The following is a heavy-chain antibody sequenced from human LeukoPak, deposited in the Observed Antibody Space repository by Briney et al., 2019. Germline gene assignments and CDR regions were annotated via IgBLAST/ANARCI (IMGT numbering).Heavy chain of an antibody. CDR1: GGSFSGYY. D-gene: IGHD2-2*01. J-gene: IGHJ5*02. V-gene: IGHV4-34*01. CDR3: ARGGSHCSSTSCYPRKKRTFDP. CDR2: INHSGST. Sequence: SETLSLTCAVYGGSFSGYYWSWIRQPPGKGLEWIGEINHSGSTNYNPSLKSRVTISVDTSKNQFSLKLSSVTAADTAVYYCARGGSHCSSTSCYPRKKRTFDPWGQGTLVTVSS.